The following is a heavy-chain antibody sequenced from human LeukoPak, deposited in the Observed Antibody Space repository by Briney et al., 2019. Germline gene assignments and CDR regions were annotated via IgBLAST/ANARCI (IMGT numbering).Heavy chain of an antibody. Sequence: GRSLRLSRAASGFTFSLHAMAWVPQASGKGLEWVSGILPDGTEYYADPVKGRFIISRDNYKNALHLQFTSLRYEDTAVYYCAKGSGLGSYNFWGQGILVTVSS. CDR3: AKGSGLGSYNF. V-gene: IGHV3-23*01. D-gene: IGHD1-26*01. J-gene: IGHJ4*02. CDR2: ILPDGTE. CDR1: GFTFSLHA.